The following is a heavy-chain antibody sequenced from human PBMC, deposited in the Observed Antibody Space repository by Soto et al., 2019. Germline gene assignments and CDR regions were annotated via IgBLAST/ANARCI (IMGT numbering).Heavy chain of an antibody. CDR2: MSSSGVTV. CDR3: ARNTISAAGADYYGLDV. D-gene: IGHD6-13*01. J-gene: IGHJ6*02. CDR1: GFTFSDNY. Sequence: PGGSLRLSCAGSGFTFSDNYMSWIRQAPGQGLEWVSYMSSSGVTVFYADSVKGRFTISRDNAKNSLFLQMNRLRVEDTAVYYCARNTISAAGADYYGLDVWGQGTKVTVSS. V-gene: IGHV3-11*01.